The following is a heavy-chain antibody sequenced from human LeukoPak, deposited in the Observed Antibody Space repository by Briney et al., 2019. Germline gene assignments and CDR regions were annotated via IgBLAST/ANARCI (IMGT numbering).Heavy chain of an antibody. V-gene: IGHV3-23*01. Sequence: GGSLRLSCAASGFTFSSYAMSWVRQAPGKGLEWVSAIGGSGGSTYYADSVKGRFTISRDNSMNTLYLQMNSLRAEDTAVYYCAKATHKYSSSWYYFDYWGQGTLVTVSS. J-gene: IGHJ4*02. D-gene: IGHD6-13*01. CDR1: GFTFSSYA. CDR2: IGGSGGST. CDR3: AKATHKYSSSWYYFDY.